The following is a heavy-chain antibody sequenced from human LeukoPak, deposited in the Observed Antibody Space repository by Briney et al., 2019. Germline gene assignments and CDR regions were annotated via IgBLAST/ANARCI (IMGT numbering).Heavy chain of an antibody. V-gene: IGHV1-2*02. CDR3: ARARWQLVPYFDS. J-gene: IGHJ4*02. CDR1: GYTFTDYY. D-gene: IGHD6-6*01. Sequence: ASVTLSCKASGYTFTDYYMHWVRQAPGQGLEWMGWINPNSGDTNFAQKFQGRVAMTRDTSISTAYLELGSLRSDDTAVYFCARARWQLVPYFDSWGQGTLVTVSS. CDR2: INPNSGDT.